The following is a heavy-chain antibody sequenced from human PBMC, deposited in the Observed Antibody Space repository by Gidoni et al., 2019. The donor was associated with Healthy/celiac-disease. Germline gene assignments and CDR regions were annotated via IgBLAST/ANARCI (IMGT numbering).Heavy chain of an antibody. D-gene: IGHD1-1*01. J-gene: IGHJ4*02. CDR2: IYLGDSET. CDR3: ARNGGDNWGSYLDY. V-gene: IGHV5-51*01. Sequence: EVQLVQSGAEVTKPGESLKISCKGSGYRFTSYWIGWVRHRPGKGLEWMGIIYLGDSETRYSPSFQGKVTISADKSISTAYLQWSSLKASDTAMYYCARNGGDNWGSYLDYWGQGTLVTVSS. CDR1: GYRFTSYW.